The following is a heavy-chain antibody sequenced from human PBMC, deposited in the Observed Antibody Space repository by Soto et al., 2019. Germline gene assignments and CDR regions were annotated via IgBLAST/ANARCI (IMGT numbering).Heavy chain of an antibody. V-gene: IGHV3-48*02. CDR3: ARDGSYYGSGSYYTLNYFDY. Sequence: GGSLRLSCAASGFTFSSYSMNWVRQAPGKGLEWVSYISSSSSTIYYADSVKGRFTISRDNAKNSLYLQMNSLRDEDTAVYYCARDGSYYGSGSYYTLNYFDYWGQGT. D-gene: IGHD3-10*01. CDR2: ISSSSSTI. J-gene: IGHJ4*02. CDR1: GFTFSSYS.